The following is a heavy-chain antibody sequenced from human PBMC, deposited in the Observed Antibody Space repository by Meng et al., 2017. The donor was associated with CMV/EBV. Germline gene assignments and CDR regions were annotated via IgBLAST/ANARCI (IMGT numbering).Heavy chain of an antibody. V-gene: IGHV3-9*01. CDR3: AKSLRIAAAGPDYGMDV. CDR1: GFTFDDYA. CDR2: ISWNSGSI. Sequence: SLKISCAASGFTFDDYAMHWVRQAPGKGLEWVSGISWNSGSIGYADSAKGRFTISRDNAKNSLYLQMNSLRAEDTALYYCAKSLRIAAAGPDYGMDVWGQGTTVTVSS. J-gene: IGHJ6*02. D-gene: IGHD6-13*01.